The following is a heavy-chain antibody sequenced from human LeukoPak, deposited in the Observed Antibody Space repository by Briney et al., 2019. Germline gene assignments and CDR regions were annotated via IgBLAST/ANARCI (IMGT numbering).Heavy chain of an antibody. J-gene: IGHJ4*02. V-gene: IGHV4-34*01. CDR1: GGSFSGYY. CDR3: ASLAVAGLGGAGFDY. CDR2: IYHSGST. Sequence: SETLSLTCAVYGGSFSGYYWSWIRQPPGKGLEWIGEIYHSGSTNYNPSLKSRVTISVDKSKNQFSLKLSSVTAADTAVYYCASLAVAGLGGAGFDYWGQGTLVTVSS. D-gene: IGHD6-19*01.